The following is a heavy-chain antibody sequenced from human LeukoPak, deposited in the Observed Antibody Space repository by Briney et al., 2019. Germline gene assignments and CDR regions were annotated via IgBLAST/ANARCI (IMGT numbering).Heavy chain of an antibody. J-gene: IGHJ4*02. Sequence: SVKVSCKASGGTFSSYAISWVRQAPGQGLEWMGGIIPIFGTANYAQKFQGRVTITADESTSTAYMELSSLRSEDTAVYYCARGYYDSSGALGYWGQGTLVTVSS. CDR1: GGTFSSYA. CDR3: ARGYYDSSGALGY. V-gene: IGHV1-69*13. CDR2: IIPIFGTA. D-gene: IGHD3-22*01.